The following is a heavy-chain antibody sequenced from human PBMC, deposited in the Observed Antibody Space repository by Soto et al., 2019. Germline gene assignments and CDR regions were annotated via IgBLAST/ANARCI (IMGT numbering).Heavy chain of an antibody. J-gene: IGHJ4*02. CDR2: IKQDGSEN. D-gene: IGHD6-19*01. V-gene: IGHV3-7*01. CDR3: ARDHINGWKFDY. CDR1: GFTFINIG. Sequence: EVQLVESGGGLVQPGGPWRLSFEALGFTFINIGLSWVGQAPGKGLEWVANIKQDGSENYYVDSVKGRFTTSRDNTKNSFYLQMNSLRAEDTAVYYCARDHINGWKFDYWGRGTLVTVSS.